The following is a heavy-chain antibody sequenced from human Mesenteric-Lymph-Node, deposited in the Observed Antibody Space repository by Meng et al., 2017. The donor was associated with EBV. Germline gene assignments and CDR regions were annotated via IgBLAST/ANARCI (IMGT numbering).Heavy chain of an antibody. CDR1: GCYVSSTSYY. V-gene: IGHV4-61*01. D-gene: IGHD3-10*01. J-gene: IGHJ5*02. CDR2: IYYSGST. CDR3: ARENPARGNCFDP. Sequence: QLQETVPGLLQPSDTLSLTCTVSGCYVSSTSYYWSWIRQPPGKRLEWIGYIYYSGSTNYNPSLKSRVTISVDTSKNQFSLNLYSVTAADTAVYDCARENPARGNCFDPWGQGALVTVSS.